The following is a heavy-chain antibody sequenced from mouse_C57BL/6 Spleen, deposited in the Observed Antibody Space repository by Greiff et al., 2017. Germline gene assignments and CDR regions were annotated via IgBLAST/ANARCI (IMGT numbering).Heavy chain of an antibody. V-gene: IGHV5-6*02. CDR1: GFTFSSYG. Sequence: DVMLVESGGDLVKPGGSLKLSCAASGFTFSSYGMSWVRQTPDTRLEWVATISSGGSYTYYPDSVKGRFTISRDNAKNTLYLQMSSLKSEDTAMYYCARQEVYDGAMDYWGQGTSVTVSS. J-gene: IGHJ4*01. CDR2: ISSGGSYT. D-gene: IGHD2-12*01. CDR3: ARQEVYDGAMDY.